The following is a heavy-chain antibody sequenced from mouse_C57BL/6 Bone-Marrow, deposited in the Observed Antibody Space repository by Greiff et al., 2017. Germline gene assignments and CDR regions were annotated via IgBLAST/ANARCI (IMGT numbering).Heavy chain of an antibody. CDR3: TGQGATFITTVVLDY. V-gene: IGHV1-15*01. Sequence: VQLQQSGAELVRPGASVTLSCKASGYTFTDYEMHWVKQTPVHGLEWIGAIDPETGGTAYNQKFKGKAIRTADKTSTTAYMGLRSLTSEDSAVYYCTGQGATFITTVVLDYWGQGTTVTVSS. CDR1: GYTFTDYE. J-gene: IGHJ2*01. D-gene: IGHD1-1*01. CDR2: IDPETGGT.